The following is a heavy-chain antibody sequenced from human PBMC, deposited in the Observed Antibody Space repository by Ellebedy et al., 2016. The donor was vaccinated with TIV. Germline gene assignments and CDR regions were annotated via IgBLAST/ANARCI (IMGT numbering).Heavy chain of an antibody. Sequence: PGGSLRLSCAASRFTSSFSSYRLTWVRQAPGKGLEWVSSITTSSSHIYYADSVKGRFTTSRDNAKNSLYLQMNSLRAEDTAVYYCARLADLWFGDLFDWGQGTLVTVSS. CDR2: ITTSSSHI. CDR3: ARLADLWFGDLFD. D-gene: IGHD3-10*01. CDR1: RFTSSFSSYR. V-gene: IGHV3-21*01. J-gene: IGHJ4*02.